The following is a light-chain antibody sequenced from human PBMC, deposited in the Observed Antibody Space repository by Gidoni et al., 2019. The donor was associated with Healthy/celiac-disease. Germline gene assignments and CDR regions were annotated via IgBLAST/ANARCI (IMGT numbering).Light chain of an antibody. J-gene: IGKJ4*01. CDR1: QSISSW. CDR3: QQYNSYPLT. CDR2: KAS. V-gene: IGKV1-5*03. Sequence: IQIPPSPSTLAASVGDRVTITCRASQSISSWLAWYQQKPGKAPKLLIYKASSLESGVPSRFSGSGSGTEFTLTISSLQPDDFATYYCQQYNSYPLTFXGXTKVEIK.